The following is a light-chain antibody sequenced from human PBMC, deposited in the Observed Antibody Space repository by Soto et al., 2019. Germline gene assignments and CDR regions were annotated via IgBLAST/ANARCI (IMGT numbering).Light chain of an antibody. Sequence: QSVLTQPPSVSGAPGQRVTISCTGSGSNIGAGYDVHWYQQLPGTAPKLLISGDTSRPSGVPDRFSASKSGTSASLAITGLQAEDEADYYCQSYDSILDGFWVFGGGTKLTVL. CDR1: GSNIGAGYD. V-gene: IGLV1-40*01. CDR3: QSYDSILDGFWV. CDR2: GDT. J-gene: IGLJ3*02.